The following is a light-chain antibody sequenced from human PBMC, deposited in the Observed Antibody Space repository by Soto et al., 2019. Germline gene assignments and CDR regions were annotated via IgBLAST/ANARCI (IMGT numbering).Light chain of an antibody. CDR1: SSDVGYYNL. Sequence: QSALTQPVSVSGSPGQSVTISCTGTSSDVGYYNLVAWYQQHPGKAPKVLIYEVYKRPSGVSDRFSGSKSGITASLTISGLQAEDEADYYCCSYAGVRGAVFGGGTQLTVL. CDR3: CSYAGVRGAV. V-gene: IGLV2-23*02. CDR2: EVY. J-gene: IGLJ7*01.